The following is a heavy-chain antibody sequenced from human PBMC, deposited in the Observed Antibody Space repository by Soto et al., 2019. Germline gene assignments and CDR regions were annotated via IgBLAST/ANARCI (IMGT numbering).Heavy chain of an antibody. D-gene: IGHD2-15*01. V-gene: IGHV3-23*01. CDR2: ISGRGGNT. J-gene: IGHJ4*02. CDR3: AKAGCSGGTCYLYYFDY. Sequence: GGSLRLSCAASGFTFSNYAMSWVRQAPGKGLEWVSTISGRGGNTYYADSVKGRFTISRDNSRNTPYLQMDSLRVEDSAVYSCAKAGCSGGTCYLYYFDYWGQGALVTVSS. CDR1: GFTFSNYA.